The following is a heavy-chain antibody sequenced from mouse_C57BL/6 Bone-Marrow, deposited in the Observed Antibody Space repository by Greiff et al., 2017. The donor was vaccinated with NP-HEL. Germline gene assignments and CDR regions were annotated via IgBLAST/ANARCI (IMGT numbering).Heavy chain of an antibody. D-gene: IGHD2-3*01. CDR2: ICDGGSYT. CDR3: ARVNDGYCGFAY. CDR1: GFTFSSYA. J-gene: IGHJ3*01. Sequence: DVMLVESGGGLVKPGGSLKLSCAASGFTFSSYAMSWVRQTPEKRLEWVATICDGGSYTYYPDNVKGRFTISRDNAKNNLYLQMSHLKSEDTAMYYCARVNDGYCGFAYWGQGTLVTVSA. V-gene: IGHV5-4*03.